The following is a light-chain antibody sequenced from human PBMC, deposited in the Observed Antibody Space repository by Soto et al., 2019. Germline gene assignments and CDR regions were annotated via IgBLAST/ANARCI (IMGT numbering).Light chain of an antibody. CDR2: GAS. CDR3: QQYGSSPPT. J-gene: IGKJ1*01. Sequence: EIVLTQSPGTLSLPPGERATLSCRASQSVSSSYLAWYQQKPGQAPRLLIYGASSRATGIPDRFSGSGSGTDFTLTISRLEPEDFAVYYCQQYGSSPPTFGQGTKVDIK. CDR1: QSVSSSY. V-gene: IGKV3-20*01.